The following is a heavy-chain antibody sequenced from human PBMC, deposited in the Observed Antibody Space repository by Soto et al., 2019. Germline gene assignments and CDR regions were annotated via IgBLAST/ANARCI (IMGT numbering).Heavy chain of an antibody. J-gene: IGHJ6*02. CDR1: GYTFTNYA. CDR3: ARDLGSVAAAGTVYYYYGMDV. D-gene: IGHD6-13*01. V-gene: IGHV1-3*01. CDR2: INAGNGNT. Sequence: ASVKVSCKASGYTFTNYAMHWVRQAPGQRLEWMGWINAGNGNTKYSQKFQGRVTITRDTSASTAYMELRSLRSDDTAVYYCARDLGSVAAAGTVYYYYGMDVWGQGTTVTVSS.